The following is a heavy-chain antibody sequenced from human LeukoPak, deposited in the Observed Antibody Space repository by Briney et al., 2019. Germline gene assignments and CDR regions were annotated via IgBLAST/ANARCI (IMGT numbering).Heavy chain of an antibody. CDR2: ISLDGNNE. V-gene: IGHV3-30-3*01. CDR3: ARDLSGHWTYDY. D-gene: IGHD1-1*01. J-gene: IGHJ4*01. Sequence: PGGSLRLSCAASGFTFRNYYMHGVRHAPGKGLEWVAVISLDGNNEYYADSVKGRFSLSRDNSMNTLYLQLNSLRTEDTAMYYCARDLSGHWTYDYWGQGTLVTVSS. CDR1: GFTFRNYY.